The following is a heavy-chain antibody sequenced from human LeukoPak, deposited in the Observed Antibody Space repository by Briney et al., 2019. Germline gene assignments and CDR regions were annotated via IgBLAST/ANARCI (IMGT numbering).Heavy chain of an antibody. CDR2: IYHSGST. Sequence: MSSGTLSLTCAVSGGSISSSNWWSWVRQPPGEGLAWIGEIYHSGSTNYNPSLKSRVTISVDKSKNQFSLKLSSVTAADTAVYYCASRMGSGSYTFDYWGQGTLVTVSS. V-gene: IGHV4-4*02. J-gene: IGHJ4*02. CDR3: ASRMGSGSYTFDY. CDR1: GGSISSSNW. D-gene: IGHD3-10*01.